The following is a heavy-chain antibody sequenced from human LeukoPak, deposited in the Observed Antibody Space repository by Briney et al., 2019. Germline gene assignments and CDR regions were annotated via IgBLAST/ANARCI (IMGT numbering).Heavy chain of an antibody. D-gene: IGHD2-15*01. CDR1: GDIVSRNSVA. CDR3: ARDLYCSDAACSFDY. J-gene: IGHJ4*02. V-gene: IGHV6-1*01. CDR2: TFYRSKWYN. Sequence: SQTLSLTCALSGDIVSRNSVAWHWIRQSPSRGLEWLGRTFYRSKWYNDYAVSVRSRITINADTSKNQFSLQLNSVTPEDTAVYYCARDLYCSDAACSFDYWGQGTLVTVSS.